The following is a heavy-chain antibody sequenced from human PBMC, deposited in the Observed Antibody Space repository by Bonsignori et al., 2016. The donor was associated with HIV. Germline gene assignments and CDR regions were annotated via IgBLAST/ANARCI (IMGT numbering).Heavy chain of an antibody. CDR3: ARETLPGDLSH. D-gene: IGHD7-27*01. J-gene: IGHJ4*02. Sequence: WVRQAPGQGLEWMGGIIPIFGTANYAQKFQGRVTITADESTSTAYMELSSLRSEDTAVYYCARETLPGDLSHWGQGTLVTVSS. V-gene: IGHV1-69*01. CDR2: IIPIFGTA.